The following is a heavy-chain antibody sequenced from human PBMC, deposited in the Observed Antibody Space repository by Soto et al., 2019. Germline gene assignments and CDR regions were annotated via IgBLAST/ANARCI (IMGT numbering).Heavy chain of an antibody. V-gene: IGHV3-23*01. CDR3: ARSWPASGPAYAFHI. J-gene: IGHJ3*02. CDR2: IGGSGCGT. CDR1: GFTFNTYA. D-gene: IGHD2-2*01. Sequence: PGGSLRLSCTASGFTFNTYAMSWVRQAPGKGLEWVSCIGGSGCGTHYADSVIGGSTISRDNARNSLYLQMNSLRAEDTAVYYCARSWPASGPAYAFHICGQGTMVTVS.